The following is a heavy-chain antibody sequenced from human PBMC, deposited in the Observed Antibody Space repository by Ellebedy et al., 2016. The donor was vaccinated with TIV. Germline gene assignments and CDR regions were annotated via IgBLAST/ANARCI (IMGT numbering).Heavy chain of an antibody. Sequence: GESLKISCTFSGFTFSSYPIHWVRLAPGKVLEWVTLISYDGTTKYNADSVKGRFTISRDNSKNTGYLQMNSLRAEDTALYYCATSAVGHSHGYYFDYWGQGTLVTVSA. CDR3: ATSAVGHSHGYYFDY. D-gene: IGHD3-22*01. V-gene: IGHV3-30-3*01. J-gene: IGHJ4*02. CDR2: ISYDGTTK. CDR1: GFTFSSYP.